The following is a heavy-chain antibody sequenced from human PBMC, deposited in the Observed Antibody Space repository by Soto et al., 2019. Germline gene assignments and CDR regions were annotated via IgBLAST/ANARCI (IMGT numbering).Heavy chain of an antibody. D-gene: IGHD6-13*01. CDR1: GFTFSSYA. CDR2: ISGSGNTT. V-gene: IGHV3-23*01. Sequence: EVQLLESGGGLVQPGGSLRLSCAASGFTFSSYAMTWVRRAPGKGLEWVSAISGSGNTTYYADSVKGRFTISRDSSKNTLYLQMNSLRAEDTAVYFCAKDLSRSWYPQYWGQGTLVTVSS. J-gene: IGHJ4*02. CDR3: AKDLSRSWYPQY.